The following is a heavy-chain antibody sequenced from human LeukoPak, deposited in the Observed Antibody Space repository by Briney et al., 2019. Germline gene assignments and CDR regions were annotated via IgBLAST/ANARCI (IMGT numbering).Heavy chain of an antibody. J-gene: IGHJ4*02. CDR3: ARDSSGWYAGSFDY. D-gene: IGHD6-19*01. CDR2: ISYDGSNK. CDR1: GFTFSSYA. Sequence: GRSLRLSCAASGFTFSSYAMHWVRQAPGKGLEWVAVISYDGSNKYYADSVEGRFTISRDNSKNTLYLQMNSLRAEDTAVYYCARDSSGWYAGSFDYWGQGTLVTVSS. V-gene: IGHV3-30*04.